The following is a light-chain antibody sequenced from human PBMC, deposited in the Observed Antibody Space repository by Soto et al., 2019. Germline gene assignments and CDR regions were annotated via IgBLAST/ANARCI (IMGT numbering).Light chain of an antibody. CDR3: QEYGTSPGT. J-gene: IGKJ2*01. CDR1: HSVTGNN. V-gene: IGKV3-20*01. Sequence: EIVLTQSPGTLSLSPGERTTISCRASHSVTGNNLAWYQKRPGQAPRLLIYDGSSRATGISDRFSGSGSGTDFILTISRPAPEDVAVYYCQEYGTSPGTFGQGTKLEI. CDR2: DGS.